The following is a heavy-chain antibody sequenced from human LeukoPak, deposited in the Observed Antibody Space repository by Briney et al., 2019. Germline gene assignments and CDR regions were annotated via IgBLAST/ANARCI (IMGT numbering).Heavy chain of an antibody. CDR2: ISSSTNGDTT. J-gene: IGHJ3*02. Sequence: PGGSLRLSCSASGFTFSRYASDWVRQAAGKGLECVSAISSSTNGDTTYYADSVKGRFTISRDNSKNTLYLQMSSLRAEDTAVYYCVKGRTFSRDAFDIWGQGTMVTVSS. CDR1: GFTFSRYA. CDR3: VKGRTFSRDAFDI. V-gene: IGHV3-64D*06. D-gene: IGHD3-3*02.